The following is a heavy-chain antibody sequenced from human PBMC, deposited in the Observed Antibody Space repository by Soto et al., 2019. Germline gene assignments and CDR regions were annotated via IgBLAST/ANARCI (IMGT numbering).Heavy chain of an antibody. V-gene: IGHV4-61*01. CDR1: GGSVSSGSYY. Sequence: SETLSLTCTVSGGSVSSGSYYWSWIRQPPGKGLEWIGYIYYSGSTNYNPPLKSRVTISVDTSKNQFSLKLSSVTAADTAVYYCARGASYSSSWYWFDPWGQGTLVTVSS. J-gene: IGHJ5*02. CDR3: ARGASYSSSWYWFDP. D-gene: IGHD6-13*01. CDR2: IYYSGST.